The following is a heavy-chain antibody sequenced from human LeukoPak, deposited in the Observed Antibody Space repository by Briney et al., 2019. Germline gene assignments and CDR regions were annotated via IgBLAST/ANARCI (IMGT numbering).Heavy chain of an antibody. CDR3: LLQMTYGELSDPDF. CDR1: GFTLSSLA. CDR2: SGTRSGTK. J-gene: IGHJ4*02. D-gene: IGHD3-16*02. Sequence: QTGGSLRLSCAASGFTLSSLAMHWVRQAPGEGLEWVSSSGTRSGTKYYADSVMGRFTISRDSAMNSVSLQINSLRAEDTAVYYCLLQMTYGELSDPDFRGQGTLVTVSS. V-gene: IGHV3-21*01.